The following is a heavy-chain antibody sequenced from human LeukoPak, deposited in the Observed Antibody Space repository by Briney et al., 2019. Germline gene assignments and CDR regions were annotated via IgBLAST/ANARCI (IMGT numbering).Heavy chain of an antibody. J-gene: IGHJ3*02. D-gene: IGHD3-22*01. CDR3: ARYDSSGYGAFDI. CDR2: IIPILRIA. CDR1: GGTFSSYA. Sequence: SVKVSCKASGGTFSSYAISWVRQAPGQGREWMGRIIPILRIANYAQKFKGRVTITADKSTSTAYMELSSLRSEDTAVYYCARYDSSGYGAFDIWGQGTMVTVSS. V-gene: IGHV1-69*04.